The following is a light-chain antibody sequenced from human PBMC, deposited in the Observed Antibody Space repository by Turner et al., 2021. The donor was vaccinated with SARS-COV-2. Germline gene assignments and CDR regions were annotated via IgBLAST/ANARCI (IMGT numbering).Light chain of an antibody. J-gene: IGKJ5*01. CDR2: WAS. CDR3: QQYYSSPIT. Sequence: DFVMTQSPDSLAVSLGERVTINCKSSQNVLYDSNNKNYLAWYQQKPGQPPKLLIYWASTRESGVPDRFSGTGSGTDFTLTISSLQAEDVAVYYCQQYYSSPITFGQGTRLEIK. CDR1: QNVLYDSNNKNY. V-gene: IGKV4-1*01.